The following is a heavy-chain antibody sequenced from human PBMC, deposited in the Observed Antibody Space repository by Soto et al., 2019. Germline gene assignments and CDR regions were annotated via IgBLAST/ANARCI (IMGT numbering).Heavy chain of an antibody. CDR3: EKDRSSNWNPMDV. Sequence: EVQLLESGGGLVQPGGSLRLSCAASGFTFSSYAMRWVRQAPGKGLEWVSAISGSGGSTYYADSVKGRFTISRDNSKNTLYLQMNSLRAEDTAVYYCEKDRSSNWNPMDVWGKGTTVTVSS. V-gene: IGHV3-23*01. CDR1: GFTFSSYA. CDR2: ISGSGGST. D-gene: IGHD1-20*01. J-gene: IGHJ6*03.